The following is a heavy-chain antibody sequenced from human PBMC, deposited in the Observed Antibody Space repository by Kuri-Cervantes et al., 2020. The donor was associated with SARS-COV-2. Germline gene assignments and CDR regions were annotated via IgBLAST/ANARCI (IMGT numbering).Heavy chain of an antibody. V-gene: IGHV3-30*18. J-gene: IGHJ4*02. CDR3: AKDHFGVPDF. D-gene: IGHD2-21*01. Sequence: GESLKISCAASGFTFSNSDMHWVRQAPGKGLEWVAFISNDAKHKKCMVSGKGRFTISRDNTQNTLLLQMTSLRSEDTAIYYCAKDHFGVPDFWGQGTLVTVSS. CDR2: ISNDAKHK. CDR1: GFTFSNSD.